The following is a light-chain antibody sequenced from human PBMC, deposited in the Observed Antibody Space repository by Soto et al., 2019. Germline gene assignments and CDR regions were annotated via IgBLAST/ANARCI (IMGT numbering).Light chain of an antibody. Sequence: DIQMTQSPSSLSASVGDRVTITCRASQSISNYLAWYQQKPGKVPKLLIYAASTMASGVPSRFSGSGSGTDFTLTISRLQPEDVATYYCQKYNSAPLTFGQGTKVEIK. CDR3: QKYNSAPLT. CDR1: QSISNY. CDR2: AAS. V-gene: IGKV1-27*01. J-gene: IGKJ1*01.